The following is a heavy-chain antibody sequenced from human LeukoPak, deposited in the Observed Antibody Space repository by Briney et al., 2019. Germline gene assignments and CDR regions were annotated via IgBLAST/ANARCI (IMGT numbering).Heavy chain of an antibody. V-gene: IGHV1-2*02. Sequence: ASVKVSCKASGYTFTGYYMHWLRQAPGQGLGWMGWINPNSGGINYAQKFQGRVTMTRDTSISTAYMELSRLRSDDTAVYYCARVLGYCSSTSCPWPDYWGQGTLVSVSS. CDR2: INPNSGGI. J-gene: IGHJ4*02. CDR1: GYTFTGYY. CDR3: ARVLGYCSSTSCPWPDY. D-gene: IGHD2-2*01.